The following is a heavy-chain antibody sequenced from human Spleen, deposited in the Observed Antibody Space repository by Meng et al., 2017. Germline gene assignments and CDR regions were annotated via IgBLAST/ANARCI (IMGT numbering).Heavy chain of an antibody. Sequence: QVQVGQPGAEVKRPGASVTVSCKASGYTFSTYDVDWVRQAPGQGLEWMGWMNTKTGEPTYVQGFTGRFVFSLDTSVSTAYLQINSLQADDTAVYYCARVAGSNVGGFEYWGQGTLVTVSS. CDR3: ARVAGSNVGGFEY. CDR2: MNTKTGEP. V-gene: IGHV7-4-1*02. D-gene: IGHD2-15*01. J-gene: IGHJ4*02. CDR1: GYTFSTYD.